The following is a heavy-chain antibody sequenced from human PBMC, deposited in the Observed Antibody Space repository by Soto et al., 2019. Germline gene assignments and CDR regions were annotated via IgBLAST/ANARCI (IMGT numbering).Heavy chain of an antibody. D-gene: IGHD2-15*01. Sequence: QVQLVQSGAEVKKPGSSVKVSCKASGGTFSSYAISWVRQAPGQGLEWMGGIIPIFGTANYAQKFQGRVTITADESTSTAYMELSSLRSEDTAVYYCARGASITFLGYCSGGSCSNWFDPWGQGTLVTVSS. V-gene: IGHV1-69*12. CDR2: IIPIFGTA. J-gene: IGHJ5*02. CDR3: ARGASITFLGYCSGGSCSNWFDP. CDR1: GGTFSSYA.